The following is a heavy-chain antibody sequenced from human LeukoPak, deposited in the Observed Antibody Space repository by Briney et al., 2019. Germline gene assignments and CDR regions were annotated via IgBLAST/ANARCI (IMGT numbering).Heavy chain of an antibody. J-gene: IGHJ2*01. V-gene: IGHV3-48*03. D-gene: IGHD4-17*01. CDR3: ARGRTTVTTWFLDL. CDR2: IRSGGSTT. CDR1: GFXFSSYE. Sequence: GGSLRLSCAASGFXFSSYEINWVRQAPGKGLEWVSYIRSGGSTTSYADSLQGRFTISRDNAKNSLYLQMNSLRAEDTAAYYCARGRTTVTTWFLDLWGRGTLVTVSS.